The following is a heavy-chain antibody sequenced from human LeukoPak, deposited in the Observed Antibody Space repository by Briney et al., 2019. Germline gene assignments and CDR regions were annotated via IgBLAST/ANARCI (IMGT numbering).Heavy chain of an antibody. J-gene: IGHJ4*02. V-gene: IGHV3-74*01. D-gene: IGHD6-19*01. CDR1: GFTFSRYW. Sequence: GGSLRLSCAATGFTFSRYWMHWVRQAPGKGLVWVSRISNDVSSTTYADSVKGRFIISRDNPKNTLYLQMNSLRAEDTAVYYCVRIKYSGGWLGPDFWGQGTLVTVST. CDR3: VRIKYSGGWLGPDF. CDR2: ISNDVSST.